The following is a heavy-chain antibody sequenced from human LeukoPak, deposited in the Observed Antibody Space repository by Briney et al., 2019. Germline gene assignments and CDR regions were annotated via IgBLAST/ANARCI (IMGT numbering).Heavy chain of an antibody. CDR3: ARHGPTVTLNY. D-gene: IGHD4-17*01. V-gene: IGHV4-59*08. CDR1: GGSISSYY. Sequence: PSETLSLTCTVSGGSISSYYWSWIRQPPGKGLEWIGYIYYSGSTNYNPSLKSRATISVDTSKNQFSLKLSSVTAADTAVYYCARHGPTVTLNYWGQGTLVTVSS. J-gene: IGHJ4*02. CDR2: IYYSGST.